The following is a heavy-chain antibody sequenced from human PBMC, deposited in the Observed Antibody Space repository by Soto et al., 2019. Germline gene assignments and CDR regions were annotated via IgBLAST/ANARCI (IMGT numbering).Heavy chain of an antibody. CDR2: IYYSGST. Sequence: WETLSLTCTVSGGSISSYYWSWIRQPPGKGLEWIGYIYYSGSTNYNPSLKSRVTISVDTSKNQFSLKLSSVTAADTAVYYCARVQKIIPATPSYDILTGYSRYYYYGMDVWGQGTTVTVSS. CDR1: GGSISSYY. V-gene: IGHV4-59*01. CDR3: ARVQKIIPATPSYDILTGYSRYYYYGMDV. J-gene: IGHJ6*02. D-gene: IGHD3-9*01.